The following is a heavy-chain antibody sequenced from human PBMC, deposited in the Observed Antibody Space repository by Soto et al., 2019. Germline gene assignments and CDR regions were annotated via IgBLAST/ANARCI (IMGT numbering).Heavy chain of an antibody. Sequence: QVQLVESGGGVVQPGRSLRLCCAASGFTFGFTFGTYGMHWVRQAPGRGLEWVAVIWYDGGNKYYADSVKGRFTISRDNSKNTLYLEMNSLRAEDTAVYFCARIGCTGGSCRPYAYYDMDVWGQGTTVTVSS. CDR2: IWYDGGNK. CDR3: ARIGCTGGSCRPYAYYDMDV. V-gene: IGHV3-33*01. CDR1: GFTFGFTFGTYG. J-gene: IGHJ6*02. D-gene: IGHD2-15*01.